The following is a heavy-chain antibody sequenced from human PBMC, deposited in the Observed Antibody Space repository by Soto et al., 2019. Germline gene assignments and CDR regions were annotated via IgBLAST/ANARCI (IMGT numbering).Heavy chain of an antibody. CDR3: ARDRGVAPPVAGNTHYYYYMDV. CDR1: GYSFTNYG. CDR2: FSAFNGNT. D-gene: IGHD6-19*01. V-gene: IGHV1-18*01. Sequence: ASVKVSCKASGYSFTNYGVTWVRQAPGQGLEWMGWFSAFNGNTHYAQNLQGRVTMTTDASTSTAYMELRSLRSDDTAVYYCARDRGVAPPVAGNTHYYYYMDVWGKGTTVTVSS. J-gene: IGHJ6*03.